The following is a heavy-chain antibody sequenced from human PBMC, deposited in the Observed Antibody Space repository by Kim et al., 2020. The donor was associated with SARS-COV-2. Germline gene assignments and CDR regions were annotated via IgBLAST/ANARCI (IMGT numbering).Heavy chain of an antibody. CDR1: GFTFSSYG. V-gene: IGHV3-30*03. CDR3: ARYNFNYCSGGSCYAGDY. Sequence: GGSLRLSCAASGFTFSSYGMHWVRQAPGKGLEWVAVISYDGSNKYYADSVKGRFTISRDNSKNTLYLQMNSLRAEDTAVYYCARYNFNYCSGGSCYAGDYWGQGTLVTVSS. J-gene: IGHJ4*02. D-gene: IGHD2-15*01. CDR2: ISYDGSNK.